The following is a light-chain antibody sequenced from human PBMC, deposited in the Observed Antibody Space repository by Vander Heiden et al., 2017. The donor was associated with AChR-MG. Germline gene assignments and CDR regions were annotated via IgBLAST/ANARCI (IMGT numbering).Light chain of an antibody. CDR3: QQYNNWPAWT. CDR1: QSVNSN. V-gene: IGKV3-15*01. Sequence: EIVMTQSPATLSVSPGERATLTCKASQSVNSNLAWYQQKPGQEPRLLIYGASTRATGIPARFSGSGSGTEFTLTISSLQSEDFAVYYCQQYNNWPAWTFGQGTKVEIK. J-gene: IGKJ1*01. CDR2: GAS.